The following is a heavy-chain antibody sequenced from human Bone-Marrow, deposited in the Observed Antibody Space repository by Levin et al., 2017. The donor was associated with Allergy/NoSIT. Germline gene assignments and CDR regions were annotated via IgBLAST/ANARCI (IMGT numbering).Heavy chain of an antibody. Sequence: ASVKVSCKASGYTFTSYDINWVRQATGQGLEWMGWMNPNSGNTGYAQKFQGRVTMTRNTSISTAYMELSSLRSEDTAVYYCAGAPTCECSSSSRLEGTKNYYYYGMDVWGQGTTVTVSS. D-gene: IGHD6-6*01. CDR1: GYTFTSYD. CDR2: MNPNSGNT. V-gene: IGHV1-8*01. CDR3: AGAPTCECSSSSRLEGTKNYYYYGMDV. J-gene: IGHJ6*02.